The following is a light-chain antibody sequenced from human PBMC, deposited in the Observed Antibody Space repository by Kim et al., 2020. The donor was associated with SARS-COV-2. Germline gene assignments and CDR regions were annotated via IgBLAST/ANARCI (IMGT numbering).Light chain of an antibody. Sequence: QSALTQPRSVSGSPGQSVTISCTASSSDVGGSNIVSWYQQHPGKVPKLMIYRVAERPSGVPDRFSGSKSGNTASLTISGLQAEDEADYFCCSYAGTYTLFGGGTQLTVL. CDR1: SSDVGGSNI. V-gene: IGLV2-11*01. CDR3: CSYAGTYTL. J-gene: IGLJ2*01. CDR2: RVA.